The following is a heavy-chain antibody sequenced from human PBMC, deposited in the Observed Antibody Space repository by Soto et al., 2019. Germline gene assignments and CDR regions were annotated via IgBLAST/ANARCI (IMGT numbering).Heavy chain of an antibody. Sequence: PGGSLRLSCAASGFTFSNAWMNWVRQAPGKGLEWVGRIKSETDGGTTDYAAPVKGRFTISRDDSKNTLYLQMNSLKTEDTAVYYCTTMEGLISKNPQDYWGQGTLVTVSS. V-gene: IGHV3-15*07. CDR3: TTMEGLISKNPQDY. J-gene: IGHJ4*02. CDR2: IKSETDGGTT. D-gene: IGHD2-15*01. CDR1: GFTFSNAW.